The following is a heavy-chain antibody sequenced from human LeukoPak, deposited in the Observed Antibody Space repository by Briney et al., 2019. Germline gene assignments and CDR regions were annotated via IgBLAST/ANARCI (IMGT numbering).Heavy chain of an antibody. V-gene: IGHV1-2*04. CDR3: AVTVGATRNLDY. CDR2: INPDSVGT. J-gene: IGHJ4*02. CDR1: GYTLTDYY. Sequence: GASVKVSCKASGYTLTDYYMHWVRQAPGQGLEWMGWINPDSVGTNYAHQFQGWVTMTRDTSISTAYMELSRLRSDDTAVYYCAVTVGATRNLDYWGQGTLVTVSS. D-gene: IGHD1-26*01.